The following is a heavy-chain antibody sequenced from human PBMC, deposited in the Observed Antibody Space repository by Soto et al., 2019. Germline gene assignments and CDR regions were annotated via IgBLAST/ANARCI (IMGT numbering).Heavy chain of an antibody. CDR2: ISAYNGNT. Sequence: QVQLVQSGAEVKKPGASVKVSCKASGYTFTSYGISWVRQAPGPGLEWMGWISAYNGNTNYAQKLQGRVTITTDTTTSTAYMELRSLRSDDTAVYYCARDGDYDILTGYPYYFDYWGQGTLVTVSS. J-gene: IGHJ4*02. CDR1: GYTFTSYG. D-gene: IGHD3-9*01. CDR3: ARDGDYDILTGYPYYFDY. V-gene: IGHV1-18*01.